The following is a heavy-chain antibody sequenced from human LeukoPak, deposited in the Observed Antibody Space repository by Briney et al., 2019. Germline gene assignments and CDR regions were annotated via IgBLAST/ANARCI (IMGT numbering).Heavy chain of an antibody. CDR1: GGTVSSYS. J-gene: IGHJ3*02. CDR2: IIPIFGTA. D-gene: IGHD6-13*01. Sequence: SVKVSCKASGGTVSSYSISWVRQAPGQGLEWMGGIIPIFGTANYAQKFQGRVTITADKSTSTAYMELSSLRSEDTAVYYCARVAGEQLEDAFDIWGQGTMVTVS. V-gene: IGHV1-69*06. CDR3: ARVAGEQLEDAFDI.